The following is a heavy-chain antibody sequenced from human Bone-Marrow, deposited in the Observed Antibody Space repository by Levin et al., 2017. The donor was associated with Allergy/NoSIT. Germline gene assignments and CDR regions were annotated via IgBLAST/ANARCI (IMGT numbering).Heavy chain of an antibody. D-gene: IGHD6-13*01. CDR2: VQNSGST. V-gene: IGHV4-59*01. Sequence: SQTLSLPCNVSGGYISNSYWSWIRQTPERGLEWIGFVQNSGSTNYNPSLRSRVTISIDATKNQFSLKMRPVKTADTAMYFCARGSSNFAYWGQGILVTVSS. CDR3: ARGSSNFAY. CDR1: GGYISNSY. J-gene: IGHJ4*02.